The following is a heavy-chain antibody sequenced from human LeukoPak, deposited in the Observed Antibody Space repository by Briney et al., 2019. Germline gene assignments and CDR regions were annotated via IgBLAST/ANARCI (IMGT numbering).Heavy chain of an antibody. J-gene: IGHJ6*02. CDR2: IFTTGFT. CDR1: GDSITNYY. Sequence: PSETLSLTCSVSGDSITNYYWSWIRQPAGKGLELIGRIFTTGFTTYDPSLKSRVSMSFDTSKNQFSLKLSSVTAADTAVYYCARDLLDYYGDYSYYYYGMDVWGQGTTVTVSS. CDR3: ARDLLDYYGDYSYYYYGMDV. D-gene: IGHD4-17*01. V-gene: IGHV4-4*07.